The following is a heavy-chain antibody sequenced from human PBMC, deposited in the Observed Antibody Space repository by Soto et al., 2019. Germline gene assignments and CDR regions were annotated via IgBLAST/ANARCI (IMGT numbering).Heavy chain of an antibody. CDR1: GYTFTSYG. J-gene: IGHJ5*02. Sequence: QVQLVQSGAEVKKPGASVKVSCKASGYTFTSYGISWVRQAPGQGLEWMGWINAYNGNTNYEQKLQGRVTMTTDTSTNTAYIELKRLGYDDTAVYYCARVLPPFDPWGQGTMVTVYS. CDR3: ARVLPPFDP. CDR2: INAYNGNT. V-gene: IGHV1-18*01.